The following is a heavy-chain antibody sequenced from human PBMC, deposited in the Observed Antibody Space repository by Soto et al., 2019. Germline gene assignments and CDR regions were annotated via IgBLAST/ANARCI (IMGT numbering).Heavy chain of an antibody. Sequence: ASVKVSCKASGGTFSSYAISWVRQAPGQGLEWMGGIIPIFGTANYAQKFQGRVTITADESTSTAYMELSSLRSDDTAVYYCARDTVVVPAATFYYYYGMDVWGQGTTVTVSS. J-gene: IGHJ6*02. CDR1: GGTFSSYA. CDR3: ARDTVVVPAATFYYYYGMDV. D-gene: IGHD2-2*01. CDR2: IIPIFGTA. V-gene: IGHV1-69*13.